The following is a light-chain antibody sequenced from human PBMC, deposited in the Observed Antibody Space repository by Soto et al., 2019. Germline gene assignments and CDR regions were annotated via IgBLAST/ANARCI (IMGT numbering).Light chain of an antibody. CDR1: QSVSNHY. Sequence: IRLKISAGALSLKTEERATLSCRASQSVSNHYLAWYPQKPGQAPRLLIYGASNRATGIPDRFSLSGSVTDFALTISRLEPDDVSVNYCQQYAILSTFGQGTNVAIK. J-gene: IGKJ1*01. CDR2: GAS. V-gene: IGKV3-20*01. CDR3: QQYAILST.